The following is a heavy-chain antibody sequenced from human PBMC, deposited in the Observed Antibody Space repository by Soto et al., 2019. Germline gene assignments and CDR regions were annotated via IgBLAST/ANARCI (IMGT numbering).Heavy chain of an antibody. CDR2: ISSSSSYT. D-gene: IGHD4-17*01. CDR3: ARDEPDDYGERTHDY. J-gene: IGHJ4*02. V-gene: IGHV3-11*06. Sequence: QVQLVESGGGLVKPGGSLRLSCAASGFTFSDYYMSWIRQAPGKGLEWVSYISSSSSYTNYADSVKGRFTISRDNAKNSLYLQMNSLRAEDTAVYYCARDEPDDYGERTHDYWGQGTLVTVSS. CDR1: GFTFSDYY.